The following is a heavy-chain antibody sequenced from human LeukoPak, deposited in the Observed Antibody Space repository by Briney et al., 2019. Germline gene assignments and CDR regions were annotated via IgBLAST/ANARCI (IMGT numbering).Heavy chain of an antibody. D-gene: IGHD3-10*01. CDR3: AADTLQIGS. J-gene: IGHJ4*02. CDR2: TSGYNTYT. Sequence: ASVKVSCKASNNTLSNNGITWVRQAPGQGLEWMGWTSGYNTYTTYAQKFQERVTITRDMSTSTAYMELSSLRFEDTAVYYCAADTLQIGSWGQGTLVTVSS. CDR1: NNTLSNNG. V-gene: IGHV1-18*01.